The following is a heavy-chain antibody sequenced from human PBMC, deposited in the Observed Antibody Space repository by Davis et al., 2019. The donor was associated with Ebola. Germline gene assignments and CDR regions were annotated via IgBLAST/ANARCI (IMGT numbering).Heavy chain of an antibody. CDR1: GYTFTSHW. V-gene: IGHV5-51*01. CDR2: IYPDDSDV. D-gene: IGHD2-21*02. J-gene: IGHJ5*02. CDR3: ARRVTKSLDP. Sequence: GESLKISCQGSGYTFTSHWIVWVRQMPGKGLEWMGIIYPDDSDVRYSPSFQGQVTISADKSISTAYLQWSSLKASDTAMYYCARRVTKSLDPWGQGTLVTVSS.